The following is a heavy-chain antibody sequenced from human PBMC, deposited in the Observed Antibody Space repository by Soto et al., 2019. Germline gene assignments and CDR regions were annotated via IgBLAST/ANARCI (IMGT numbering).Heavy chain of an antibody. J-gene: IGHJ5*02. V-gene: IGHV1-69*13. D-gene: IGHD3-3*01. Sequence: ASVKVSCKASGGTFSSYAISWVRQAPGQGLEWMGGIIPIFGTANYAQKFQGRVTITADESTSTAYMELSSLRSEDTAVYYCARPQTYYDFWSGYFFDPWGQGTLVTVSS. CDR3: ARPQTYYDFWSGYFFDP. CDR2: IIPIFGTA. CDR1: GGTFSSYA.